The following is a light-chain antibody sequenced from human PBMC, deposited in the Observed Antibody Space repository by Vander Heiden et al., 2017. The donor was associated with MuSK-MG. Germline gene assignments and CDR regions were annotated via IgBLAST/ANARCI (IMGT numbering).Light chain of an antibody. CDR3: QQYHSYPHT. Sequence: DLPMTQSPSPLSASVGDRVTITCRASQSINNWLAWYQQKPGRAPKLLIHKTSNLQSGVPSRFSGSGSGTEFTLTIGSLQPDDLATYYCQQYHSYPHTFGQGTKLEIK. J-gene: IGKJ2*01. V-gene: IGKV1-5*03. CDR1: QSINNW. CDR2: KTS.